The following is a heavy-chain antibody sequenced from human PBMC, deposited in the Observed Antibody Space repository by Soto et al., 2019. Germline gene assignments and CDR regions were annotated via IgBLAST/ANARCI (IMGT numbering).Heavy chain of an antibody. V-gene: IGHV3-23*01. CDR3: ARASGESYTGRRVFNX. D-gene: IGHD1-26*01. Sequence: GGSLRLSFAASGFTFSSNAMTWVRRAPGKGLEWVSFITNTGGDTLYADSVKVRVTMSRDNSNNILYLQMNSLRAEDTAIYYCARASGESYTGRRVFNXWGQVTRVTVSX. CDR1: GFTFSSNA. CDR2: ITNTGGDT. J-gene: IGHJ4*02.